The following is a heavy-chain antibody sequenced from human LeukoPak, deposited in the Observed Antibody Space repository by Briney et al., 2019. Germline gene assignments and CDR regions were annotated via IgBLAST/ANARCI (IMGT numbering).Heavy chain of an antibody. CDR3: ARESHYSSPSGFDY. CDR1: GGTFSSYA. Sequence: SVKVSCKASGGTFSSYAISWVRQAPGQGLEWMGRIIPIFGIANYAQKFQGRVTITADKSTSTAYMELSSLRSEDTAVYYCARESHYSSPSGFDYWGQGTLVTVSS. D-gene: IGHD2-15*01. J-gene: IGHJ4*02. V-gene: IGHV1-69*04. CDR2: IIPIFGIA.